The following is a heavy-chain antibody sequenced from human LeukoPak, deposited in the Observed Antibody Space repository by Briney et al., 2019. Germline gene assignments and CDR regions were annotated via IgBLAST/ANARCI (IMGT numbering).Heavy chain of an antibody. CDR2: INPNSGGT. V-gene: IGHV1-2*02. Sequence: GASVKVSCKASGYTFAGYYMHWVRQAPGQGLEWMGWINPNSGGTNYAQKFQGRVTMTRDTSISTAYMELSRLRSDDTAVYYCARDIGYCTNGVCYTGLDYWGQGTLVTVSS. D-gene: IGHD2-8*01. CDR1: GYTFAGYY. CDR3: ARDIGYCTNGVCYTGLDY. J-gene: IGHJ4*02.